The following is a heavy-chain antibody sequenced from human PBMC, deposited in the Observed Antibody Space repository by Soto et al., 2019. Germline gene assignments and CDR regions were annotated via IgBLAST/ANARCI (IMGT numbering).Heavy chain of an antibody. D-gene: IGHD3-10*01. Sequence: GGSLRLSCAASGFVFGSYNMHWVRQVPGQGLEWVAVVSYDGATQYHAESVKGRFSISRDNKKNTLYLQMNTLRTEDTAVYYCARERELPFDHWGLGTLVTVSS. J-gene: IGHJ4*02. CDR3: ARERELPFDH. CDR2: VSYDGATQ. CDR1: GFVFGSYN. V-gene: IGHV3-30*04.